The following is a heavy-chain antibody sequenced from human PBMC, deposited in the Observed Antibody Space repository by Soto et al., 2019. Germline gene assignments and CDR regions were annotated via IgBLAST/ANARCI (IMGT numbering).Heavy chain of an antibody. J-gene: IGHJ4*02. Sequence: GGSLRLSCAASGFTFSSYGMHWVRQAPGKGLEWVAVISYDGSNKYYADSVKGRFTISRDNSKNTLYLQMNSLRAEDTAVYYCAPDELLLPFRELFAPEYWGQGTLVTVPQ. V-gene: IGHV3-30*03. D-gene: IGHD3-10*01. CDR3: APDELLLPFRELFAPEY. CDR1: GFTFSSYG. CDR2: ISYDGSNK.